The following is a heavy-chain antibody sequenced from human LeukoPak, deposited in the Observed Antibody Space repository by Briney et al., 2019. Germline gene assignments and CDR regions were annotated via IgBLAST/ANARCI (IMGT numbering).Heavy chain of an antibody. D-gene: IGHD3-22*01. CDR3: AKYYDSSGFGDHGAFDI. V-gene: IGHV1-18*01. Sequence: GASVKVSCKASGYTFTSYGISWVRQAPGQGLEWMGWISAYNGNTNYAQKFQGRVTMTEDTSTDTAYMELSSLRSEDTAVYYCAKYYDSSGFGDHGAFDIWGQGTMVTVSS. CDR1: GYTFTSYG. CDR2: ISAYNGNT. J-gene: IGHJ3*02.